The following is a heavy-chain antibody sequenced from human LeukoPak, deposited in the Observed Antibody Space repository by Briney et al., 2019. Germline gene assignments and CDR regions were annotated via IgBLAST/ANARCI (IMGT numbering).Heavy chain of an antibody. CDR3: ARAYYFGSGTYSIFDY. V-gene: IGHV3-30-3*01. CDR1: GFTFSTLA. CDR2: ISYDGGKK. Sequence: GGSLRLSCTASGFTFSTLAMSWVRQAPCKGLEWVAFISYDGGKKYYADSVKGRFTISRDNSKNTLSLQMNSLRPEDTAVYYCARAYYFGSGTYSIFDYWGQGTLVTVSS. D-gene: IGHD3-10*01. J-gene: IGHJ4*02.